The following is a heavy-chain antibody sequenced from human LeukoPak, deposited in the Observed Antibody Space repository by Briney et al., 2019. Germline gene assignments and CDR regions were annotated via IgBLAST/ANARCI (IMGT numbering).Heavy chain of an antibody. V-gene: IGHV3-7*03. CDR1: GFTFSNYW. J-gene: IGHJ4*02. Sequence: GGSLRLSCAASGFTFSNYWMSWVRQAPGKGLEWVANIKEDGSEKHYVDSVKGRFTISRDNAKNSLYLQMNSMRVDDTAVYYCARTIRGYWGQGTLVTVSS. CDR2: IKEDGSEK. D-gene: IGHD3-10*01. CDR3: ARTIRGY.